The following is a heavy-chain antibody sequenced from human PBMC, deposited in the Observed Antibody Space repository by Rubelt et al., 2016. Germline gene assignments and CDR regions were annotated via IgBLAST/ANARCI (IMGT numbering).Heavy chain of an antibody. Sequence: QVQLQESGPGLVKPSQTLSLTCAVSGASISSAGFSWSWIRHPPEKGLEWIGYIHYSGSTSYNHSLTTRVTISVETSKNQISLQLTSVTAADTAVYYCAGGHGTAIDYWDLGTLVTVSS. CDR3: AGGHGTAIDY. J-gene: IGHJ4*02. V-gene: IGHV4-30-4*07. CDR1: GASISSAGFS. D-gene: IGHD1-1*01. CDR2: IHYSGST.